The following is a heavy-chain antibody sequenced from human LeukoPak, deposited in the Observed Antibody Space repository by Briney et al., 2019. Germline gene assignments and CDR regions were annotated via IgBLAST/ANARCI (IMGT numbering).Heavy chain of an antibody. Sequence: ASVKVSCKVSGYTLTELSMHWVRQAPGKGLEWMGGFDPEDGETIYPQKFQGRVTVTEDTSTNTAYMELSSLKSEDTAVYYCATGPVYFYDTTGYDKYFDSWGQGTLVTVSS. CDR3: ATGPVYFYDTTGYDKYFDS. J-gene: IGHJ4*02. CDR1: GYTLTELS. V-gene: IGHV1-24*01. D-gene: IGHD3-22*01. CDR2: FDPEDGET.